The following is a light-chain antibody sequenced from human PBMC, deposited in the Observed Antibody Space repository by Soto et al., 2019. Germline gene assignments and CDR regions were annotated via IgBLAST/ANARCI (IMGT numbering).Light chain of an antibody. V-gene: IGLV2-14*01. CDR3: SSYSTRSSLYV. Sequence: SVLTQPPSASGSPGQSVTISCTGTSSDVGGYNSVSWYQHHPGKAPKLMIYEVSNRPSGVSNRFSGSKSGNTASLTISGLQAEDEADYYCSSYSTRSSLYVFGTGTKVTV. CDR1: SSDVGGYNS. J-gene: IGLJ1*01. CDR2: EVS.